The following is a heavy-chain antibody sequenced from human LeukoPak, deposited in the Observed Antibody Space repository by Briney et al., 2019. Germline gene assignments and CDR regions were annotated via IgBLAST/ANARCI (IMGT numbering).Heavy chain of an antibody. V-gene: IGHV1-69*13. CDR1: GGTFSSYA. J-gene: IGHJ6*03. CDR3: ARAWSGYFYHYYYMDV. Sequence: SVKVSCKASGGTFSSYAISWVRQAPGQGLEWMGGIIPIFGTANYAQKFQGRVTITADESTGTAYMELSSLRSEDTAVYYCARAWSGYFYHYYYMDVWGKGTTVTVSS. CDR2: IIPIFGTA. D-gene: IGHD3-3*01.